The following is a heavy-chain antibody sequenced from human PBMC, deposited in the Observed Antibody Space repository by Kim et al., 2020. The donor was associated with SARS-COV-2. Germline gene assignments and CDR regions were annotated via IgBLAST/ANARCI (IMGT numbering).Heavy chain of an antibody. Sequence: ASVKVPCKASGYTFTSYGISWVRQAPGQGLEWMGWISAYNGNTNYAQKLQGRVTMTTDTSASTAYMDLRSLRSDDTAVYYCAREDVSRTTYNWFDPWGQGTLVTVSS. CDR3: AREDVSRTTYNWFDP. D-gene: IGHD1-1*01. J-gene: IGHJ5*02. V-gene: IGHV1-18*01. CDR2: ISAYNGNT. CDR1: GYTFTSYG.